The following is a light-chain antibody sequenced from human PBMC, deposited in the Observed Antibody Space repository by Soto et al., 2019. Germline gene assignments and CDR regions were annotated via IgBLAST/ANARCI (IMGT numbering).Light chain of an antibody. CDR2: EVH. V-gene: IGLV2-14*01. J-gene: IGLJ2*01. CDR1: SDDVGGYNY. Sequence: QSALTQPASVSGSPGQPITIPCTGTSDDVGGYNYVSWYQQHPGKAPKLMIYEVHKRPSGVSNRFSGSKSGNTASLTISGLQAEDEAHYYCFSYTGANTLGAFGGVTKLTVL. CDR3: FSYTGANTLGA.